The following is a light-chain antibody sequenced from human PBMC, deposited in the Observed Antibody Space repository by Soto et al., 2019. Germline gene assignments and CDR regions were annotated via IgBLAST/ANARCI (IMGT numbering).Light chain of an antibody. CDR3: QTWGTGVHVI. Sequence: QSVLTQSPSASASLGASVNLTCTLGSGHSSNAIAWHQQQPGKAPRFLMKLNNDGSHTKGDGIPDRFSGSSSGSERFLTISSLRSDDEADYYCQTWGTGVHVIFGGGTKLTVL. CDR2: LNNDGSH. CDR1: SGHSSNA. V-gene: IGLV4-69*01. J-gene: IGLJ2*01.